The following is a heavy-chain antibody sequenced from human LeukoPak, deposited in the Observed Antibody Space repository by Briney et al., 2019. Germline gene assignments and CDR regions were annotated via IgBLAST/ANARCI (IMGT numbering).Heavy chain of an antibody. CDR1: GFTFSSYA. J-gene: IGHJ4*02. CDR2: INGDGGST. CDR3: AKGVLPRGFDY. Sequence: GGSLRLSCAASGFTFSSYAMNWVRQAPGKGLEWVSAINGDGGSTYYADSVKGRFTISRDNSKNTLYLQMNSLRAEDTAVYYCAKGVLPRGFDYWGQGTLVTVSS. D-gene: IGHD3-10*01. V-gene: IGHV3-23*01.